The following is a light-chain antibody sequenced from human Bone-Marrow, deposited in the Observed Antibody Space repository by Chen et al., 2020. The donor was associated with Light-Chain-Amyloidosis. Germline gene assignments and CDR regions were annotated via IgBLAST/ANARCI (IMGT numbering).Light chain of an antibody. Sequence: SYVLTQPSSVSVAPGQTATIARGGNNIGSTSVHWYQQTPGQAPLLVVYDDSDRPSGIPERLSGSNSGNTATLTISRVEAGDEADYYCQVWDRSSDRPVFGGGTKLTAL. CDR2: DDS. CDR1: NIGSTS. V-gene: IGLV3-21*02. J-gene: IGLJ3*02. CDR3: QVWDRSSDRPV.